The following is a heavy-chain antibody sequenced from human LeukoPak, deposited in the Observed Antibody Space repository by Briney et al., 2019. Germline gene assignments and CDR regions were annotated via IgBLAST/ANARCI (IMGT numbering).Heavy chain of an antibody. CDR1: GLTFDDYA. CDR2: ISWNSGSI. Sequence: GRSLRLSCAASGLTFDDYARHWVRHAPGKGMEWVSGISWNSGSIIYADSVKGRLTISRDTAKNSLYLQMNSLRAEDTALYYCAKADWNDLAFDYWGQGTLVTVSS. V-gene: IGHV3-9*01. CDR3: AKADWNDLAFDY. D-gene: IGHD1-1*01. J-gene: IGHJ4*02.